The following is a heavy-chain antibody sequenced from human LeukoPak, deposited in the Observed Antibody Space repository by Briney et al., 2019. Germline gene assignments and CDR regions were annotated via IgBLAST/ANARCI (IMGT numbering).Heavy chain of an antibody. J-gene: IGHJ4*02. CDR2: INPNSGGT. V-gene: IGHV1-2*02. Sequence: ASVKVSCKASGYTFTDYYMHWVRQAPGQALEWMGWINPNSGGTNFAQKFQGRVAMTRDTSISTAYLELGSLRSDDTAVYFCAGARWQLVPYFDSWGQGTLVTVSS. CDR1: GYTFTDYY. D-gene: IGHD6-6*01. CDR3: AGARWQLVPYFDS.